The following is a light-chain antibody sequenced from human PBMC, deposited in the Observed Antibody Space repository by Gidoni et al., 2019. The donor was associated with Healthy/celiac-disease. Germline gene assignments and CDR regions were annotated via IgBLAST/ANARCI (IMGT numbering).Light chain of an antibody. V-gene: IGLV2-14*01. CDR3: SSYTSSSTPYV. CDR1: SSDVGGYNY. Sequence: QSALTQPASVSGYPGQSITISCTGTSSDVGGYNYVSWYQQHPGKAPKLLIYEVSNRPSGVSNRCSGSKSGNTASLTISGLQAEDEADYYCSSYTSSSTPYVFGTGTKVTVL. J-gene: IGLJ1*01. CDR2: EVS.